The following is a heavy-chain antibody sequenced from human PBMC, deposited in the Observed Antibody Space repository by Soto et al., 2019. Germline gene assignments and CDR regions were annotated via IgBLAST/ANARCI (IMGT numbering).Heavy chain of an antibody. Sequence: QVQLVESGGGVVQPGRSLRLSCAASGFTFSSYGMHWVRQAPGKGLEWVAVIWYDGSNKYYADSVKGRLTISRDNSKNTLYLQMNSLRAEDTAVYYCARGSSYGSGSYYPPFDDWGQGTLVTVSS. V-gene: IGHV3-33*01. CDR3: ARGSSYGSGSYYPPFDD. J-gene: IGHJ4*02. D-gene: IGHD3-10*01. CDR1: GFTFSSYG. CDR2: IWYDGSNK.